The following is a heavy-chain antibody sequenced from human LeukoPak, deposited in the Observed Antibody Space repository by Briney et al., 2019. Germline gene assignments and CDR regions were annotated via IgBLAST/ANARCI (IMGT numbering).Heavy chain of an antibody. V-gene: IGHV1-8*01. J-gene: IGHJ5*02. CDR3: ARGITRHCSNGVCHRWFDP. CDR1: GCTFTSYD. CDR2: RNPNSGNT. Sequence: ASVKDSCKASGCTFTSYDINWVSQATGQEREGMGWRNPNSGNTGYAQKLQGRVTITRNTSISTAYKELSSLRSEDTAVYYCARGITRHCSNGVCHRWFDPWGQGTLVTVSS. D-gene: IGHD2-8*01.